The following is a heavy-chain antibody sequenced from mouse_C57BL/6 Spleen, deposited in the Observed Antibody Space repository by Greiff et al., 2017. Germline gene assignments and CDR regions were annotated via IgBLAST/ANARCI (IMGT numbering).Heavy chain of an antibody. V-gene: IGHV1-54*01. CDR1: GYAFTNYL. CDR2: INPGSGGT. Sequence: VQLQQSGAELVRPGTSVKVSCKASGYAFTNYLIEWVKQRPGQGLEWIGVINPGSGGTNYNEKFKGKATLTADKSSSTAYMQLSSLTSEDSAIYFWARGRLLRDYAMDYWGQGTSVTVSS. D-gene: IGHD2-3*01. J-gene: IGHJ4*01. CDR3: ARGRLLRDYAMDY.